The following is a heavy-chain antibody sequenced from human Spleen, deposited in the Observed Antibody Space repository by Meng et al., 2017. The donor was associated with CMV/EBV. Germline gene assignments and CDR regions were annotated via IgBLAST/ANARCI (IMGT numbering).Heavy chain of an antibody. CDR3: ARGAVIKCGFDSTGGMDV. Sequence: ASVKVSCKASGYTFTAYYIYWVRQAPGQGLEWMGWINPNSGGTNFAQKFQSRVTLTRDTSISTVYMELSRLRSDDMAVYYCARGAVIKCGFDSTGGMDVWGQGTTVTVSS. D-gene: IGHD3-3*01. J-gene: IGHJ6*02. CDR1: GYTFTAYY. CDR2: INPNSGGT. V-gene: IGHV1-2*02.